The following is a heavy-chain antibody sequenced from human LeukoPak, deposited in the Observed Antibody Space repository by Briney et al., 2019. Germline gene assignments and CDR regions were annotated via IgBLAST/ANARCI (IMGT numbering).Heavy chain of an antibody. Sequence: ASVKVSCKDSGYTFTKYGISWVRQAPGQGLEWMGWINTMNGNTNYAQKFQGRVTVTIDTSTSTAYMELRSLRYGDTAVYYCARALGGEAYWGQGTLVTVSS. D-gene: IGHD3-16*01. CDR3: ARALGGEAY. CDR1: GYTFTKYG. J-gene: IGHJ4*02. V-gene: IGHV1-18*04. CDR2: INTMNGNT.